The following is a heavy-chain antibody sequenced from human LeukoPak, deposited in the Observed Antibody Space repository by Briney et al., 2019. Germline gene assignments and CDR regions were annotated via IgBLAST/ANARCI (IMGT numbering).Heavy chain of an antibody. CDR1: GFTFSTYG. V-gene: IGHV3-30*02. Sequence: GGSLKLSCEASGFTFSTYGMNWVRQAPGKGLEWMAFISYDGGRTYLAESVKGRFTISRDNSTNTVYLQLNNLRAEDTAVYYCVKGSTGITTVTGDGYWGQGTLVTVSS. CDR3: VKGSTGITTVTGDGY. J-gene: IGHJ4*02. D-gene: IGHD4-17*01. CDR2: ISYDGGRT.